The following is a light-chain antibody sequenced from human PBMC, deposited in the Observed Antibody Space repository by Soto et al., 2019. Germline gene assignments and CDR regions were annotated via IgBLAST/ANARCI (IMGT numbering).Light chain of an antibody. CDR3: SSYTSSSLYV. J-gene: IGLJ1*01. CDR1: SSDVGGYDY. CDR2: DVS. Sequence: QSALTQPGSVSGSPGQSITISCTGTSSDVGGYDYVSWYQHHPGKAPKLMIYDVSNRPSGVSNRFSGSKSGNTASLTISGLQAEDEDDYYCSSYTSSSLYVFGTGTKVTVL. V-gene: IGLV2-14*03.